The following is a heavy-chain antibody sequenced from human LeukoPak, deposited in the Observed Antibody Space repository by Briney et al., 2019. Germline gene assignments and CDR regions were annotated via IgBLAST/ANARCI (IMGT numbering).Heavy chain of an antibody. CDR1: RGTFSSYA. Sequence: ASVKVSCKASRGTFSSYAISWVRQAPGHGLEWMGGIVPIFGIANSAQKFQGRVTITADESTSTVYMELSSLISEDTAVYYCARDDREMATISLGLDYWGQGTLVTVSS. J-gene: IGHJ4*02. CDR3: ARDDREMATISLGLDY. V-gene: IGHV1-69*13. CDR2: IVPIFGIA. D-gene: IGHD5-24*01.